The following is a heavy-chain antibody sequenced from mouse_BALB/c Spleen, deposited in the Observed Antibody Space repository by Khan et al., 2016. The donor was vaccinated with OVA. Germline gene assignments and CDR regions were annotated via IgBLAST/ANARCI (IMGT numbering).Heavy chain of an antibody. J-gene: IGHJ2*01. D-gene: IGHD1-1*01. CDR3: ARVYGGDFDY. CDR2: ISYSGNT. Sequence: EVKLLESGPGLVKPSQSLSLTCTVTGYSITTDYAWNWIRQFPGNKLEWIGFISYSGNTKYNPSLKSRISITRDTSKNQFFLQLKSVTTEDTARYYCARVYGGDFDYWGQGTTLTVSS. CDR1: GYSITTDYA. V-gene: IGHV3-2*02.